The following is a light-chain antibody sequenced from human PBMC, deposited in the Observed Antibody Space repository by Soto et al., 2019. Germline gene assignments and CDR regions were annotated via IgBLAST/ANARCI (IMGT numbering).Light chain of an antibody. V-gene: IGLV2-14*03. CDR3: TSFAPGRIYV. CDR1: XXYIGAYDL. CDR2: EVS. Sequence: QSALTQPASVSGSPGHSITISCSVTXXYIGAYDLVSWYQQHPGRAPKLIIYEVSHRFSGLSYRFSGSKSGNTASLTISGLQAEDEGDYYCTSFAPGRIYVFGSGTKVTV. J-gene: IGLJ1*01.